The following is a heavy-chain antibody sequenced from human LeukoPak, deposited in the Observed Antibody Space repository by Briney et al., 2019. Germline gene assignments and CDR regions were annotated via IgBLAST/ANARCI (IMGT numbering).Heavy chain of an antibody. D-gene: IGHD5-18*01. Sequence: GSLRLSCAASGFSFRNYGMHWVRQAPGKGLEWVAVISDDGRNKYYADSVRGRFTISRDNSKNVLYLQMNNLRPEDTAVYHCAKDADTATIIYWYFDLWGRGTLVTVSS. CDR2: ISDDGRNK. CDR1: GFSFRNYG. V-gene: IGHV3-30*18. CDR3: AKDADTATIIYWYFDL. J-gene: IGHJ2*01.